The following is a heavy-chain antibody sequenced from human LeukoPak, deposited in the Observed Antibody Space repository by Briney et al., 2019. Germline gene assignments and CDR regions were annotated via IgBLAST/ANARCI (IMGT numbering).Heavy chain of an antibody. CDR2: INHSGST. D-gene: IGHD3-3*01. V-gene: IGHV4-34*01. CDR3: AIPSSGRVKAFDY. Sequence: PSETLSLTCAVYGGSFSGYYWSWIRQPPGKWLEWIGEINHSGSTNYNPSLKSRVTISVDTSKNQFSLKLSSVTAADTAVYYCAIPSSGRVKAFDYWGQGTLVTVSS. J-gene: IGHJ4*02. CDR1: GGSFSGYY.